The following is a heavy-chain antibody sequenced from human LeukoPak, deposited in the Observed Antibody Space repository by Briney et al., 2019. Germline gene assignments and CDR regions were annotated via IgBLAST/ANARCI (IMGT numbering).Heavy chain of an antibody. V-gene: IGHV3-23*01. Sequence: GGSLRLSCAASGFTFSSYAMSWVRQAPGKGLEWVSAISGSGGSTYYEDSVKGRFTLSRDNSKNTLYLQMNSLRAEDTAVYYCAKDMGYSGSSPIEYWGQGTLVTVSS. CDR2: ISGSGGST. J-gene: IGHJ4*02. CDR3: AKDMGYSGSSPIEY. D-gene: IGHD1-26*01. CDR1: GFTFSSYA.